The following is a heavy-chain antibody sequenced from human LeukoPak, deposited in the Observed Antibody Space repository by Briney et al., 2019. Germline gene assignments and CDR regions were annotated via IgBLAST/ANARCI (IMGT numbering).Heavy chain of an antibody. D-gene: IGHD5-18*01. Sequence: PGGSLRLSCAASGLTFSTYWMSWVRQAPGKGLEWVANIKQDGSEKYYVDSVKGRFTISKDNAKNSLYLQMNSLRAEDTAVYYCARDHRYSSWNWGQGTLVTVSS. CDR2: IKQDGSEK. J-gene: IGHJ4*02. V-gene: IGHV3-7*05. CDR3: ARDHRYSSWN. CDR1: GLTFSTYW.